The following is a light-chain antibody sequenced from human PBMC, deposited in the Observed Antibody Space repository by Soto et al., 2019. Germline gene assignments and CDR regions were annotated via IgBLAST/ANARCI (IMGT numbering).Light chain of an antibody. V-gene: IGKV1-9*01. CDR3: QQHNSYTIT. Sequence: QFAPSPTSLSASVGRRRTITCPASQGISSFLAWYQQKPGKAPKILIYAASTLQSGVPSRFSGSGSGTDFTLTISSLKTEDFATYFCQQHNSYTITFGQGTRLEIK. CDR1: QGISSF. CDR2: AAS. J-gene: IGKJ5*01.